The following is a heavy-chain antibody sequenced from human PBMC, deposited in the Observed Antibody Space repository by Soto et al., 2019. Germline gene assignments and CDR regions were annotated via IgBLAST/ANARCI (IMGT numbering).Heavy chain of an antibody. CDR3: ARGRTYNWNLDV. CDR1: GFTFSSYA. V-gene: IGHV3-30-3*01. CDR2: ISFDGSNK. D-gene: IGHD1-7*01. J-gene: IGHJ6*02. Sequence: GESLKISCAASGFTFSSYAMHWVRQAPGKGLEWVAVISFDGSNKYYADSVKGRFTISRDNSKNTLYLQMNSLRAEDTAVYYCARGRTYNWNLDVWGQGTTVTVSS.